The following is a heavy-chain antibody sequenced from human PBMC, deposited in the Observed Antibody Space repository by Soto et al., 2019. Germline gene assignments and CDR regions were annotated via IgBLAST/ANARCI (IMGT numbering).Heavy chain of an antibody. CDR3: AKDRPEDSSGYYQPYFDY. J-gene: IGHJ4*02. CDR2: ISWDGGST. Sequence: GGSLRLSCAASGFTFDDYTMHWVRQAPGKGLEWVSLISWDGGSTYYADSVKGRFTISRDNSKNSLYLQMNSLRTEDTALYYCAKDRPEDSSGYYQPYFDYWGQGTLVTVSS. V-gene: IGHV3-43*01. CDR1: GFTFDDYT. D-gene: IGHD3-22*01.